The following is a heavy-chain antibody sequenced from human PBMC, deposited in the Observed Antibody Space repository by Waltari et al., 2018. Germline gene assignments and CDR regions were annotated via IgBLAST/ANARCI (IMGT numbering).Heavy chain of an antibody. J-gene: IGHJ4*02. CDR1: GDSVSSNSAA. V-gene: IGHV6-1*01. CDR2: TYYRSKWYN. Sequence: QVQLQQSGPGLVKPSQTLPLTCTISGDSVSSNSAAWNWPRQSPSRGLEWLGRTYYRSKWYNEYAVSVKSRININPDISKNQFSLQLNSVTPEDTAVYYCARGGVGSTAGFDYWGQETLVTVSS. D-gene: IGHD1-26*01. CDR3: ARGGVGSTAGFDY.